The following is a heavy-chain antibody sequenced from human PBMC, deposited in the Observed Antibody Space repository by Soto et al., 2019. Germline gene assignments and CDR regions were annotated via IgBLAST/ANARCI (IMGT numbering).Heavy chain of an antibody. CDR3: ARDRLGAVTLYFDL. V-gene: IGHV3-21*01. D-gene: IGHD4-17*01. CDR2: ISSTSSYI. Sequence: EVHLVESGGGLVKPGGSQRLSCAASGFTFSSYSMSWVRQAPGKGLEWVSSISSTSSYISYADSVKGRFTISRDNAKNSLDLQMNSLRDEDTAVYYCARDRLGAVTLYFDLWGRGSLVTVSS. CDR1: GFTFSSYS. J-gene: IGHJ2*01.